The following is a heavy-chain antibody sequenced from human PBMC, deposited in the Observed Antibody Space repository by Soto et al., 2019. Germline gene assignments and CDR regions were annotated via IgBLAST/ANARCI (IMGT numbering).Heavy chain of an antibody. D-gene: IGHD5-12*01. CDR3: ATRGTQGRWLEFAEY. J-gene: IGHJ4*02. Sequence: QVQLVQSGAEVKRPGSSVKVSCEASGGTFSSLGFTWVRQAPGQGLEWMGGIIPIAGRTTFAPKFLGRVTITADKATRTTYMALTALTSDDTAIYYCATRGTQGRWLEFAEYWGQGTLVTVSS. CDR2: IIPIAGRT. V-gene: IGHV1-69*06. CDR1: GGTFSSLG.